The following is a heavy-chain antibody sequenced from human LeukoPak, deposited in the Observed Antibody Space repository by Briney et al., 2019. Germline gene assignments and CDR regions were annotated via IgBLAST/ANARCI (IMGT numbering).Heavy chain of an antibody. CDR1: GGSFSGYY. CDR2: INHSGST. D-gene: IGHD3-9*01. J-gene: IGHJ4*02. CDR3: ATRYYDILTGYSTPPYYFDY. Sequence: KPSETLSLTCAVYGGSFSGYYWSWIRQPPGKGLEWIGEINHSGSTNYNPSLKSRVTISVDTSKNQFSLKLSSVTAADTAVYYCATRYYDILTGYSTPPYYFDYWGQGTLVTVSS. V-gene: IGHV4-34*01.